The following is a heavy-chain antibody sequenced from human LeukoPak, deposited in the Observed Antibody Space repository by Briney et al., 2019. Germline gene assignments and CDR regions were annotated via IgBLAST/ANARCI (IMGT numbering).Heavy chain of an antibody. CDR3: ARAPPLGYYYVDV. Sequence: SETLSLTCTVSGGSISSYYWSWIRQPPGKGLEWIGYIYYSGSTNYNPSLKSRVTISVDTSKNQFSLKLSSVTAADTAVYYCARAPPLGYYYVDVWGKGTTVTVSS. V-gene: IGHV4-59*01. J-gene: IGHJ6*03. CDR1: GGSISSYY. CDR2: IYYSGST.